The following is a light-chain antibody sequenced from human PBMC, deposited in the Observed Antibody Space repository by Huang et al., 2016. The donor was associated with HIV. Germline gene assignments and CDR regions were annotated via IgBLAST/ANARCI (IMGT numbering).Light chain of an antibody. CDR2: GAS. CDR3: QQYNNWPYT. CDR1: QSVGSK. J-gene: IGKJ2*01. Sequence: DTVMTQTPATLSVSPGARATLSCRASQSVGSKLAWFQQKPGQAPRLLIHGASTRATGIPARFSGSGSGTEFTLTISSLQSKDFAVYYCQQYNNWPYTFGQGTKLEIK. V-gene: IGKV3-15*01.